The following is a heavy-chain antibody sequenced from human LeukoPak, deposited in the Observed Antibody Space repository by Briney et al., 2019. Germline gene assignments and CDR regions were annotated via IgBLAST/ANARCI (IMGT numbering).Heavy chain of an antibody. V-gene: IGHV3-7*03. CDR3: ARGSGKWLPAYYFDY. D-gene: IGHD3-22*01. CDR1: GFTFSSYW. Sequence: GGSLRLSCAASGFTFSSYWMSWVRQAPGKGLEWVANIKQDGSEKYYVDSVKGRFTISRDNAKNSLYLQLNSLRAEDTAVYYCARGSGKWLPAYYFDYWGQGTLVTVSS. CDR2: IKQDGSEK. J-gene: IGHJ4*02.